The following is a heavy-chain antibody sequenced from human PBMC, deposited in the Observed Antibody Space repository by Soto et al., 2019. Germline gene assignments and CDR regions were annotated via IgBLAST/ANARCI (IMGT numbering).Heavy chain of an antibody. Sequence: GGSLRLSCAASGFTFSNAWMNWVRQAPGKGLERVGRIKSKTDGGTTDYAAPVKGRFTISRDDSKNTLYLQMNSLKTEDTAVYYCTTVAPGYCSSTSCYRYYYGMDVWGQGTTVTVSS. V-gene: IGHV3-15*07. CDR2: IKSKTDGGTT. CDR1: GFTFSNAW. D-gene: IGHD2-2*01. J-gene: IGHJ6*02. CDR3: TTVAPGYCSSTSCYRYYYGMDV.